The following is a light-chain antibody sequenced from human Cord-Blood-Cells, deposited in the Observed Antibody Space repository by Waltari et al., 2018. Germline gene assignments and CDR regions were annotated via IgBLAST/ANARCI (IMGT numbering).Light chain of an antibody. Sequence: EIVLPQSPGTLSSSPVVRVTLPCRASQSVSSSSLAWYQHKPGQAPRLLIYRASSRAPGFPDRFSGSGSGTDVALTNRRLEPEDFAVYYCQQYGSSPHAFGQGTKVEIK. CDR2: RAS. CDR1: QSVSSSS. CDR3: QQYGSSPHA. J-gene: IGKJ1*01. V-gene: IGKV3-20*01.